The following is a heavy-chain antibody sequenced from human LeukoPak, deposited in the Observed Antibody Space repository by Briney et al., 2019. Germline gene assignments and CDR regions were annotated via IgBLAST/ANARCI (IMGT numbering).Heavy chain of an antibody. D-gene: IGHD5-12*01. CDR1: GFTFSSYW. Sequence: GGSLRLSCAASGFTFSSYWMHWVRQAPGKGLVWVSRINSEGSSITYADSVKGRFTISRDNAKNTLYLKMNSLRVEDTAVYYCAREGRVSGYDFDCWGQGTLVTVSS. CDR2: INSEGSSI. CDR3: AREGRVSGYDFDC. V-gene: IGHV3-74*03. J-gene: IGHJ4*02.